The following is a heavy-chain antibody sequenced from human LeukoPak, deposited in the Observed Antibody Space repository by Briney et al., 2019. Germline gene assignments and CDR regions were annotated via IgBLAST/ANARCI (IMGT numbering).Heavy chain of an antibody. CDR3: ASEGWREVD. Sequence: PGGSLRLSCAASGFTFSSYSMNWVRQAPGKGLEWVSYISSSNSTIYYADSVKGRFTISRDNAKNSLYLQMNSLRAEDTAVYYCASEGWREVDWGQGTLVTVSS. V-gene: IGHV3-48*04. D-gene: IGHD1-26*01. J-gene: IGHJ4*02. CDR2: ISSSNSTI. CDR1: GFTFSSYS.